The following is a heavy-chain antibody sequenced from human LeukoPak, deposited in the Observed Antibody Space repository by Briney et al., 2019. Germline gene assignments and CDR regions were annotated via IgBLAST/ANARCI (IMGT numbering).Heavy chain of an antibody. CDR1: GYTLTELS. J-gene: IGHJ5*02. V-gene: IGHV1-24*01. CDR3: ASGGAEYSSST. CDR2: FDPEDGET. Sequence: GASVKVSCKVSGYTLTELSMHWVRQAPGKGLEWMGGFDPEDGETIYAQKFQGRVTMTEDTSTDTAYMELSRLRSDDTAVYHCASGGAEYSSSTWGQGTLVTVSS. D-gene: IGHD6-6*01.